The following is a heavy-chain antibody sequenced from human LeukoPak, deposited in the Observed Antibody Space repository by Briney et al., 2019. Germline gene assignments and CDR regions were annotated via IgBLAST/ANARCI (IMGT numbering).Heavy chain of an antibody. CDR2: ITWNSGSI. V-gene: IGHV3-9*01. Sequence: GRSLRLSCAASGFTFDDYAMHWVRQAPGKGLEWVSGITWNSGSIGYADSVKGRFTISRDNAKNSLYLQMNSLRAEDTAVYYCARQEEMATITPYYFDYWGQGTLVTVSS. CDR1: GFTFDDYA. J-gene: IGHJ4*02. CDR3: ARQEEMATITPYYFDY. D-gene: IGHD5-24*01.